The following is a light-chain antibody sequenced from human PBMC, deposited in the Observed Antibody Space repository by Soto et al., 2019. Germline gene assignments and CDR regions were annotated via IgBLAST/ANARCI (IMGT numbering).Light chain of an antibody. CDR1: QSVSSN. CDR3: QQRSNPIT. V-gene: IGKV3-15*01. CDR2: GAS. Sequence: EIVITQSPATLSVSPGERATLSCRASQSVSSNLAWYQQKPGQAPRLLIYGASTRATGIPARFSGSGSGTDFTLTISNLEPEDFAVYYCQQRSNPITFGQGTRLEIK. J-gene: IGKJ5*01.